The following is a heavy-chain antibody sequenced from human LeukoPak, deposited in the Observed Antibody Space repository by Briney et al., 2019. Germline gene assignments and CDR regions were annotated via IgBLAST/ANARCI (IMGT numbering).Heavy chain of an antibody. CDR1: GGSISSGGYY. CDR2: IYYSGST. CDR3: ARGDYYDSSGVYFHY. Sequence: PSETLSLTCTVSGGSISSGGYYWSWIRQHPGNGLEWIGYIYYSGSTYYNPSLKSRVTISVCTSKNQFSLKLSSVTAADTAVYYCARGDYYDSSGVYFHYWGQGTLVTVSS. V-gene: IGHV4-31*03. D-gene: IGHD3-22*01. J-gene: IGHJ4*02.